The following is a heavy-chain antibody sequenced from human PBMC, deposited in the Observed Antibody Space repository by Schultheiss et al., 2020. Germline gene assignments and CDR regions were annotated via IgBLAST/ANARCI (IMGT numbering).Heavy chain of an antibody. CDR2: ISYDGSNK. CDR1: GFTFSSYA. D-gene: IGHD1-26*01. J-gene: IGHJ6*02. Sequence: SLRLSCAASGFTFSSYAMHWVRQAPGKGLEWVAVISYDGSNKYYADSVKGRFTISRDNSKNTLYLQMNSLRAEDTAVYYCAREGSGIVGATEGYYGMDVWGQGTTVTVSS. V-gene: IGHV3-30-3*01. CDR3: AREGSGIVGATEGYYGMDV.